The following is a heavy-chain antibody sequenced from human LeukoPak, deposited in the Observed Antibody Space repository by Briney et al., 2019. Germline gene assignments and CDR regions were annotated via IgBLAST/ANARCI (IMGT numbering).Heavy chain of an antibody. J-gene: IGHJ6*03. CDR1: GFTFSDYN. V-gene: IGHV3-21*01. CDR3: ARTYYDSSGYNYYYYMDV. CDR2: ISRSSYYI. D-gene: IGHD3-22*01. Sequence: GGSLRLSCAASGFTFSDYNMNWVRQAPGKGLEWVSSISRSSYYIYYADSVKGRFTISRDNAKNSLYLQMNSLRAEDTAVYYCARTYYDSSGYNYYYYMDVWGKGTTVTISS.